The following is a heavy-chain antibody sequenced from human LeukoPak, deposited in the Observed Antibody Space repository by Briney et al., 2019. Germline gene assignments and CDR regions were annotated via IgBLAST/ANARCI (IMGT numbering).Heavy chain of an antibody. V-gene: IGHV4-39*01. CDR3: ARLSRSQILTGYYNGFDY. Sequence: SATLSLTCTVSGGSISSSSYYWGWIRQPPGKGLEWIGSIYYSGSTYYNPSLKSRVTISVDTSKNQFSLKLSSVTAADTAVYYCARLSRSQILTGYYNGFDYWGQGTLVTVSS. CDR2: IYYSGST. D-gene: IGHD3-9*01. J-gene: IGHJ4*02. CDR1: GGSISSSSYY.